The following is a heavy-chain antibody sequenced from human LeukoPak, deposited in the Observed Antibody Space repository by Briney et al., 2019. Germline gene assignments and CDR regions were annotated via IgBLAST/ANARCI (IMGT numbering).Heavy chain of an antibody. J-gene: IGHJ4*02. CDR1: GFTFSSYA. Sequence: GGSLRLSCAASGFTFSSYAMNWVRQAPGRGLEWVAVISYDGSNKYYADSVKGRFTISRDNSKNTLYLQMNSLRAEDTAVYYCARSPTYYYGSGTDYWGQGTLVTVSS. CDR2: ISYDGSNK. V-gene: IGHV3-30-3*01. D-gene: IGHD3-10*01. CDR3: ARSPTYYYGSGTDY.